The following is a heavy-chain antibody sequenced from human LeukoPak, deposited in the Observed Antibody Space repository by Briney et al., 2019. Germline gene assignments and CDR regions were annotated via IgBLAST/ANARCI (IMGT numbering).Heavy chain of an antibody. J-gene: IGHJ4*02. CDR3: ARETELWFDY. Sequence: ASVKVSCKASGGTFSSYAISWVRQAPGQGLEWMGWISAYNGNTNYAQKLQGRVTMTTDTSTSTAYMELRSLRSDDTAVYYCARETELWFDYWGQGTLVTVSS. CDR2: ISAYNGNT. V-gene: IGHV1-18*01. D-gene: IGHD5-18*01. CDR1: GGTFSSYA.